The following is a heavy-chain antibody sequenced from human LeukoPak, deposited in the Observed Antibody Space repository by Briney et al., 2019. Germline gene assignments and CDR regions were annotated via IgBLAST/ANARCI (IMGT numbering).Heavy chain of an antibody. CDR2: IYYSGST. CDR3: ASRSSIWSGYQDTLYYFDS. D-gene: IGHD3-3*01. J-gene: IGHJ4*02. Sequence: PSETLSLTCAVYGGSFSGNYWSWIRQPPGKGLEWIGHIYYSGSTNYNPSLKSRVTISVDTSKNQFSLKLSSVTAADTAVYYCASRSSIWSGYQDTLYYFDSWGQGTLVTVSS. CDR1: GGSFSGNY. V-gene: IGHV4-59*01.